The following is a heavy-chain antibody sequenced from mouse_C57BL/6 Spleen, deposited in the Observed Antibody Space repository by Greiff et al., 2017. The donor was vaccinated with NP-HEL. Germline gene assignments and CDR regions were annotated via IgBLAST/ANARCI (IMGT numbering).Heavy chain of an antibody. J-gene: IGHJ4*01. Sequence: VQLQQSGAELVRPGTSVKVSCKASGYAFTNYLIEWVKQRPGQGLEWIGVINPGSGGTNYNEKFKGKATLTADKSSSTAYMQLSSLTSEDSAVYFCARSGKTAQAPYAMDYWGQGTSVTVSS. CDR1: GYAFTNYL. CDR2: INPGSGGT. CDR3: ARSGKTAQAPYAMDY. D-gene: IGHD3-2*02. V-gene: IGHV1-54*01.